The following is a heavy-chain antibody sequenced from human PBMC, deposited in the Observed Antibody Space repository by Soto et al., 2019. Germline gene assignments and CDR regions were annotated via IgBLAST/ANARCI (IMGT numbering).Heavy chain of an antibody. D-gene: IGHD2-2*01. CDR1: GFSFDDFT. CDR2: INWDGTAT. CDR3: AKDLCSRTNCYPAPLMYHYYGVDV. V-gene: IGHV3-43*01. J-gene: IGHJ6*02. Sequence: TGGSLRLSCAASGFSFDDFTMHWIRQAPGKGLEWVSLINWDGTATYYADSVKGRFTISRDNRKNSLYLQMNRLGPEDTALYFCAKDLCSRTNCYPAPLMYHYYGVDVWGQGTTVTVSS.